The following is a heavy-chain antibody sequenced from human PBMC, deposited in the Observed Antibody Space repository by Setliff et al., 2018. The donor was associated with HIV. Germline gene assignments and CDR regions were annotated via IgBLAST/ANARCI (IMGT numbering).Heavy chain of an antibody. J-gene: IGHJ3*01. V-gene: IGHV4-39*01. CDR1: GGSISSGSYY. Sequence: PSETLSLTCSVSGGSISSGSYYWGWNRQPPGKGLAWIGTIYYSGNTYYSPSLKSRVTISVDTSKNQFSLRLNSVTAADTAVYYCARQSGYTRGWDIFGLVAGSFDLWGQGTLVTVSS. D-gene: IGHD3-3*01. CDR3: ARQSGYTRGWDIFGLVAGSFDL. CDR2: IYYSGNT.